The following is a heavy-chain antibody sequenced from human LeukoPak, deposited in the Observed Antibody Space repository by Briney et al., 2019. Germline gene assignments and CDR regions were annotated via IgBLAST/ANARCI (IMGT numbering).Heavy chain of an antibody. CDR3: ARAGYSYGQFDY. D-gene: IGHD5-18*01. CDR1: GFTFSSYD. V-gene: IGHV3-13*01. CDR2: IGTAGDT. J-gene: IGHJ4*02. Sequence: GGSLRLSCAASGFTFSSYDMHWVRQATGKGLEWVSAIGTAGDTYYPGSVKGRFTISRENAKNSLYLQMNSLRAGDTAVYYCARAGYSYGQFDYWGQGTLVTVSS.